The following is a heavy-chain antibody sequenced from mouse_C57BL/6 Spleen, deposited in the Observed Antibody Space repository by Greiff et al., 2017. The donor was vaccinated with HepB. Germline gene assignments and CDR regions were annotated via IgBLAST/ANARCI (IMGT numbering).Heavy chain of an antibody. V-gene: IGHV1-55*01. CDR2: IYPGSGST. Sequence: QVQLQQPGAELVKPGASVKMSCKASGYTFTSYWITWVKQRPGQGLEWIGDIYPGSGSTNYNEKFKSKATLTVDTSSSTAYMQLSSLTSEDSAVYYCARKTVVEGAWFAYWGQGTLVTVSA. CDR1: GYTFTSYW. CDR3: ARKTVVEGAWFAY. D-gene: IGHD1-1*01. J-gene: IGHJ3*01.